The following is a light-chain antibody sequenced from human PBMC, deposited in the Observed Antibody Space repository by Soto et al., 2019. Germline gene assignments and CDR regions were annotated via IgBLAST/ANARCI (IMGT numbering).Light chain of an antibody. CDR1: QSVSSN. J-gene: IGKJ1*01. CDR2: GAS. CDR3: QQYNNWPRST. Sequence: EIVMTQSPATLSVSPGERATLSGRASQSVSSNLAWYQQKPGQAHRLLIYGASTRATGIPARFSGSGSGTEFTLTISSLQSEDFAVYYCQQYNNWPRSTFGQGTKVDIK. V-gene: IGKV3-15*01.